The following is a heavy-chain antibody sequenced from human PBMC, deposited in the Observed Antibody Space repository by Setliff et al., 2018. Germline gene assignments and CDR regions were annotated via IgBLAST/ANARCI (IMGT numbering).Heavy chain of an antibody. CDR3: ARGADYHDTSGYSH. CDR1: GGSFSGYS. CDR2: INHSGST. J-gene: IGHJ4*02. Sequence: PSETLSLTCAVYGGSFSGYSWSWIRQPPGKGLEWIGEINHSGSTNYNPSLKSRVTISVDTSKNQFSLKVNSVTAADTAVYYCARGADYHDTSGYSHWGQGTLVTVSS. V-gene: IGHV4-34*01. D-gene: IGHD3-22*01.